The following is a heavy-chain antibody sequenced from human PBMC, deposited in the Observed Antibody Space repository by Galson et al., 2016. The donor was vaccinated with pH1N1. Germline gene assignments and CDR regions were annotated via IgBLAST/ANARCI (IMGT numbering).Heavy chain of an antibody. J-gene: IGHJ3*02. CDR1: GGIFNSFG. CDR2: IVAIFGTT. Sequence: SVKVSCKASGGIFNSFGISWVRQAPGQGLEWMGGIVAIFGTTNYAQKFQGRVTITAEKSSSTVYMEVNRLTSQDTAVYYCARDRSYCGGDCYLGGAFDIWGQGTMVTVSS. CDR3: ARDRSYCGGDCYLGGAFDI. V-gene: IGHV1-69*06. D-gene: IGHD2-21*02.